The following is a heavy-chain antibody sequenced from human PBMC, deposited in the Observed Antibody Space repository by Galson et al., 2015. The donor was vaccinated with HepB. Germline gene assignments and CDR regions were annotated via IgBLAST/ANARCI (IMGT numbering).Heavy chain of an antibody. CDR1: GITFSSYW. J-gene: IGHJ3*02. Sequence: SLRLSCAVSGITFSSYWMNWLRQAPGKGLECVASIKPGGTETQYVDPVKGRFTISRDNAKNSLYLQMNSPTVEDTAVYYCATGGLMYAFDIWGRGTKVTVSS. D-gene: IGHD2-8*01. CDR3: ATGGLMYAFDI. CDR2: IKPGGTET. V-gene: IGHV3-7*01.